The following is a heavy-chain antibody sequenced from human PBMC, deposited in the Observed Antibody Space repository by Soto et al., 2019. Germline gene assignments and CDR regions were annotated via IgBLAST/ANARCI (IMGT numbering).Heavy chain of an antibody. J-gene: IGHJ6*03. CDR1: GFTFSSYA. D-gene: IGHD3-10*01. CDR2: ISGSGGST. V-gene: IGHV3-23*01. Sequence: EVQLLESGGGLVQPGGSLRLSCAASGFTFSSYAMSWVRQAPGKGLEWVSAISGSGGSTYYADSVKGRFTISRDNSKNTLYRQMNSLRAEDTAVYYCAKGPLWFGTKPNLYYYYMDVWGKGTTVTVSS. CDR3: AKGPLWFGTKPNLYYYYMDV.